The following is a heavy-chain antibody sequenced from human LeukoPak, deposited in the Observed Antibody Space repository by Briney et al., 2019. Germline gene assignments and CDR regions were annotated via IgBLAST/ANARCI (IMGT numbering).Heavy chain of an antibody. D-gene: IGHD2-15*01. Sequence: GGSLRLSCAASGFTFRDYYMIWLRQAPGKGLEWLSSISGPATKTHYTDSVKGRFAISRDNADNSLYLQMDSLRAEDTAVYYCARDRDVVVVSAHYDAYDIWGQGTLATVSS. V-gene: IGHV3-11*01. CDR3: ARDRDVVVVSAHYDAYDI. CDR2: ISGPATKT. CDR1: GFTFRDYY. J-gene: IGHJ3*02.